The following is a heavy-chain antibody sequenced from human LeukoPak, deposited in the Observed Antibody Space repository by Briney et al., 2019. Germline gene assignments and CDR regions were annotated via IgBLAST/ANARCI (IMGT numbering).Heavy chain of an antibody. CDR2: IKQDGGET. J-gene: IGHJ4*02. CDR1: GFTFSDYW. V-gene: IGHV3-7*03. D-gene: IGHD3-22*01. Sequence: GGSLRLSCAASGFTFSDYWMNWVRRAPGKGLEWVANIKQDGGETYYVDSVKGRFTISRDNTKKSLYLQMNNLRDEDTAVYYCARDSGYYYDSSGYYPPFDYWGQGTLVTVSS. CDR3: ARDSGYYYDSSGYYPPFDY.